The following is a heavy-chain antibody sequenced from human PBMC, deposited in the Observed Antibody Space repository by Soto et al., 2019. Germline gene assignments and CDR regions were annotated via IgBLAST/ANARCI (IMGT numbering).Heavy chain of an antibody. J-gene: IGHJ5*02. CDR1: CGSINYNSYY. CDR2: IFYTGTT. V-gene: IGHV4-39*02. D-gene: IGHD2-2*01. Sequence: YETLSLTCSVSCGSINYNSYYWGWIRQPPGKGLEWVGGIFYTGTTYYSPSPKDRVTISVDTSKNSFSLNLTSVTAADTAVYFCARLVVVAPVANAWRQGTLVTVSS. CDR3: ARLVVVAPVANA.